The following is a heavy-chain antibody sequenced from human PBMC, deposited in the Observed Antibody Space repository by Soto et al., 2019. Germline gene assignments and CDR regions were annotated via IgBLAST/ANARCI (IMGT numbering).Heavy chain of an antibody. Sequence: ASVKVSCKASGYTFTSYAMHWVRQAPGQRLEWMGWINAGNGNTKYSRKFQGRVTITRDTSASTAYMELSSLRSEDTAVYYCARDRGLTATKNWFDPWGQGTLVTVSS. CDR2: INAGNGNT. CDR3: ARDRGLTATKNWFDP. J-gene: IGHJ5*02. D-gene: IGHD3-10*01. V-gene: IGHV1-3*01. CDR1: GYTFTSYA.